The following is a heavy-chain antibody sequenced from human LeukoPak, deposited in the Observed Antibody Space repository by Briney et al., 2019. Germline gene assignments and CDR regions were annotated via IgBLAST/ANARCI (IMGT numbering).Heavy chain of an antibody. CDR3: ARQVYYYDSSGYFYQ. J-gene: IGHJ4*02. CDR2: IYYSGNT. CDR1: GGSISSSTYY. D-gene: IGHD3-22*01. Sequence: PSETLSLTCTVSGGSISSSTYYWGWIRQPPGKGLQWIGSIYYSGNTYYNPSLKSRVTLSVDTSKNQFSLKLSSVTAADTAVYYCARQVYYYDSSGYFYQWGQGTLVTVSA. V-gene: IGHV4-39*01.